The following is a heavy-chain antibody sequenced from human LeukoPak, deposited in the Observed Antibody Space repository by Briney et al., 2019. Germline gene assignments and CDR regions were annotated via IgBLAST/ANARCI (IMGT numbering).Heavy chain of an antibody. CDR3: ARAGSDYDSSGHYYYYGMDV. CDR1: GFTFSSYD. V-gene: IGHV3-13*01. J-gene: IGHJ6*02. Sequence: AGGSLRLSCAASGFTFSSYDMHWVRQATGKGLEWVSAIGTAGDTYYPGSVKGRFTISRENAKNSLYLQMNSLRAGDTAVYYCARAGSDYDSSGHYYYYGMDVWGQGTTVTVSS. CDR2: IGTAGDT. D-gene: IGHD3-22*01.